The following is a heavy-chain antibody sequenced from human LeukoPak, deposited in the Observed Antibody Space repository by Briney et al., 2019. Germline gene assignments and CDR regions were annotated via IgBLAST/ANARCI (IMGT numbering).Heavy chain of an antibody. D-gene: IGHD3-9*01. Sequence: PSETLSLTCAVYGGSFSVYYWTWIRQPPGKGLEWIGKISHSGSTNYNPSLKSRVTISVDTSKNQFSLKLSSVTAADTAVYYCARVGKDILTGYYAFDIWGQGTMVTVSS. J-gene: IGHJ3*02. CDR3: ARVGKDILTGYYAFDI. CDR2: ISHSGST. CDR1: GGSFSVYY. V-gene: IGHV4-34*01.